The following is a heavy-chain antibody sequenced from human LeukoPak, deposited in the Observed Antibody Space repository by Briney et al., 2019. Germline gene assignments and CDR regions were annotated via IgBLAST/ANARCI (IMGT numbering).Heavy chain of an antibody. J-gene: IGHJ4*02. CDR1: GGSVSSGNYY. CDR2: IYTSGST. D-gene: IGHD2-2*01. Sequence: SETLSLTCTVSGGSVSSGNYYWSWIRQPAGKGLEWIGRIYTSGSTDYNPSLKSRVTISLDTFRNQFSLRLSSVTAADTAVYYCARDLGYCTSTSCRYFDFWGQGTLVTVSS. V-gene: IGHV4-61*02. CDR3: ARDLGYCTSTSCRYFDF.